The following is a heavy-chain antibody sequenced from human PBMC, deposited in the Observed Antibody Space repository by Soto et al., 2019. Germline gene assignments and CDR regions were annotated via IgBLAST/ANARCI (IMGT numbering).Heavy chain of an antibody. V-gene: IGHV3-23*01. CDR1: GFIFSTYA. J-gene: IGHJ4*02. CDR2: ISGSGAST. CDR3: AKGGSEVTTVTTWDY. Sequence: LRLSCAASGFIFSTYAMNWVRQAPGKGLEWVSAISGSGASTYYADSVKGRFTISRDNFKNTLYLQMNSLRADDTAVYYCAKGGSEVTTVTTWDYWGQGTLVTVSS. D-gene: IGHD4-17*01.